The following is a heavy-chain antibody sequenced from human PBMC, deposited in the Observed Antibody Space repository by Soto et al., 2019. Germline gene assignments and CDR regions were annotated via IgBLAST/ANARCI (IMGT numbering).Heavy chain of an antibody. CDR2: ISYDGSNE. Sequence: QVQLVESGGGVVQPGRSLRLSCAATGFTVSSYTIHWDRQAPGKGLEWVAVISYDGSNEYYEDSVKGRIPISRDNSKNMLFLQMNSQIAEVTAVYLCARDPYSSGWVDYWGQGTLVTVSS. CDR1: GFTVSSYT. D-gene: IGHD6-19*01. CDR3: ARDPYSSGWVDY. J-gene: IGHJ4*02. V-gene: IGHV3-30-3*01.